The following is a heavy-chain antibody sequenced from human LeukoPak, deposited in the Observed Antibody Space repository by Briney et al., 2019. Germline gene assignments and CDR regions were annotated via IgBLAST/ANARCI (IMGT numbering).Heavy chain of an antibody. CDR3: ARDKQWLVNWRNSGEPFDI. J-gene: IGHJ3*02. CDR1: GFTFSSYA. Sequence: AGGSLRLSCAASGFTFSSYAMHWVRQAPGKGLEWVAVISYDGSNKYYADSVKGRFTISRDNSKNTLYLQMNSLRAEDTAVYYCARDKQWLVNWRNSGEPFDIWGQGTMVTVSS. V-gene: IGHV3-30-3*01. CDR2: ISYDGSNK. D-gene: IGHD6-19*01.